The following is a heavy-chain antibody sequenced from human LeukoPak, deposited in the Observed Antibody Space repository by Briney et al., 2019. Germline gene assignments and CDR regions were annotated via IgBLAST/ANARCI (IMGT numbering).Heavy chain of an antibody. J-gene: IGHJ5*02. Sequence: PSETLSLTCTVSGGSIGSYYWSWIRQPPGKGLEWIGYIYYSGSTNYNPSLKSRVTISVDTSKNQFSLKLSSVTAADTAVYYCASAPPWTYRFTTWGQGTLVTVSS. CDR3: ASAPPWTYRFTT. D-gene: IGHD1-7*01. CDR1: GGSIGSYY. CDR2: IYYSGST. V-gene: IGHV4-59*08.